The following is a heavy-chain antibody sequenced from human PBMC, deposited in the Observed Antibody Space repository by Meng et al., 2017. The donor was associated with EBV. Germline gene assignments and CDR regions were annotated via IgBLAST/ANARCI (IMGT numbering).Heavy chain of an antibody. CDR3: VRDLWLRIGECV. J-gene: IGHJ4*02. CDR2: ITPVFGIA. D-gene: IGHD5-12*01. V-gene: IGHV1-69*17. Sequence: LGQSGAVVEMTGSSVKVSCKGSGDNFNNCGISWVRQAPGQGLEWMGDITPVFGIANYAESFQGRVTISADTSTRTAYMDLSSLRSDDTAVYYCVRDLWLRIGECVWGQGTLVTVSS. CDR1: GDNFNNCG.